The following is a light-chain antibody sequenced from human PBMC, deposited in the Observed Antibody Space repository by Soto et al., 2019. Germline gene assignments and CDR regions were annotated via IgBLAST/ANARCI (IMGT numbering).Light chain of an antibody. CDR2: GAS. CDR3: QQYNNWPPTWT. J-gene: IGKJ1*01. Sequence: ILMTQSPSTLSVSPGERATLSCRASQSVSSNLAWYQQKPGQAPRLLIYGASTRATGIPARFSGSGSGTEFTLTISSLQSEDFAVYYCQQYNNWPPTWTFGQGTKVDIK. CDR1: QSVSSN. V-gene: IGKV3-15*01.